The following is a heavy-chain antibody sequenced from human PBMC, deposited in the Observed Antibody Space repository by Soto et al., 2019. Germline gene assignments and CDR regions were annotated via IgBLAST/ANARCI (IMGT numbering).Heavy chain of an antibody. CDR3: AKDMGSGYGYDAFDI. V-gene: IGHV3-9*01. J-gene: IGHJ3*02. CDR2: ISWNSGSI. Sequence: LRLSCAASGFTFDDYAMHWVRQAPGKGLEWVSGISWNSGSIGYADSVKGRFTISRDNAKNSLYLQMNSLRAEDTALYYCAKDMGSGYGYDAFDIWGQGTMVTVSS. D-gene: IGHD5-12*01. CDR1: GFTFDDYA.